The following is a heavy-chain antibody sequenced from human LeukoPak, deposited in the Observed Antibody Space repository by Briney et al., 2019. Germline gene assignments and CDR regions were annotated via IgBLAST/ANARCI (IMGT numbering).Heavy chain of an antibody. CDR1: GYTFTGYY. J-gene: IGHJ5*02. CDR2: INPNSGGT. Sequence: GASVKVSCKASGYTFTGYYMHWVRQAPGQGLEWMGWINPNSGGTNYAQKFQGRVTMTRDTSISTAYMELSRLRSDDTAVYYCARDLSRGTGNWFDPWGQGTLVTVSS. CDR3: ARDLSRGTGNWFDP. V-gene: IGHV1-2*02. D-gene: IGHD1/OR15-1a*01.